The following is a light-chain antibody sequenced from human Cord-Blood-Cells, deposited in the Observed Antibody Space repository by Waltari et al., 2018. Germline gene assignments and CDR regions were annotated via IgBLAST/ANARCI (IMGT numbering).Light chain of an antibody. CDR2: GAS. Sequence: EIVMTQSPATLSVSPGERATLSCRASQSVSSNLAWYQQKPGQAPRLLIDGASTRATGNPARFSGSGSGTEFTLTISSLQSEDFAVYYCQQYNNWPPLTFGGGTKVEIK. CDR1: QSVSSN. CDR3: QQYNNWPPLT. V-gene: IGKV3-15*01. J-gene: IGKJ4*01.